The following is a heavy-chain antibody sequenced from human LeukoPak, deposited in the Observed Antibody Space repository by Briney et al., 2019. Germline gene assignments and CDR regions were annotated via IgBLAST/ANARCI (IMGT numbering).Heavy chain of an antibody. J-gene: IGHJ3*02. CDR2: TYYRSKWSN. CDR3: ARSKDIAVAGTVASDI. CDR1: GDSVSSKSAA. Sequence: SQTLSLTCAISGDSVSSKSAAWNWIRQSPSRGLEWLGRTYYRSKWSNGYAVSVKSRISINPDTSKNQFSLQLNSVTPEDTAVYYCARSKDIAVAGTVASDIWGQGTMVTVSS. D-gene: IGHD6-19*01. V-gene: IGHV6-1*01.